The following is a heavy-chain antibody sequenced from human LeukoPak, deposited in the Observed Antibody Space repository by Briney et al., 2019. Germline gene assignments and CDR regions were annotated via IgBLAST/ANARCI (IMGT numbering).Heavy chain of an antibody. D-gene: IGHD3-10*01. CDR2: IYYTGSS. CDR1: GGSIRSSDDY. V-gene: IGHV4-39*07. Sequence: PSETLSLTCSVSGGSIRSSDDYWGFVRQTPGKGLEWMGSIYYTGSSHYNPSLKSRATISADTSKNQFSLKLSSVTAADTAVYYCARAGGSLWFGELLSSHAFDIWGQGTMVTVSS. CDR3: ARAGGSLWFGELLSSHAFDI. J-gene: IGHJ3*02.